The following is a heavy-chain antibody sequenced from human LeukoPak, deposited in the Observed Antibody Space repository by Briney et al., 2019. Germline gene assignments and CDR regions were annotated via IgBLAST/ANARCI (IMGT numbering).Heavy chain of an antibody. CDR3: AKDRRWTSLSHDAFDI. J-gene: IGHJ3*02. V-gene: IGHV3-23*01. CDR2: ISGSGGST. CDR1: GFTFSSFV. D-gene: IGHD3/OR15-3a*01. Sequence: HPGGSLRLSCAASGFTFSSFVMTWVRQAPGKGLEWVSAISGSGGSTYYADSVKGRFTISRDNSKNTLYLQMNSLRAEDTAVYYCAKDRRWTSLSHDAFDIWGQGTMVTVSS.